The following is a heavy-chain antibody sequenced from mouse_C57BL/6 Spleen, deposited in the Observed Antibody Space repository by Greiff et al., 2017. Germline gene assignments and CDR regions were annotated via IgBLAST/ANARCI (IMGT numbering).Heavy chain of an antibody. J-gene: IGHJ3*01. CDR3: ARDYHEGFAY. CDR2: ISYDGSN. Sequence: DVQLQESGPGLVKPSQSLSLTCSVTGYSITSGYYWNWIRQFPGNKLEWMGYISYDGSNNYNPSLKNRISITRDTSKNQFFLKLNSVTTEDTATYYCARDYHEGFAYWGQGTLVTVSA. CDR1: GYSITSGYY. V-gene: IGHV3-6*01.